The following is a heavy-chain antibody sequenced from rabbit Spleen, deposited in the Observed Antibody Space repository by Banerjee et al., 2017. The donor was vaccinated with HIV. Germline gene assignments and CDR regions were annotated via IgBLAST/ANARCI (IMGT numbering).Heavy chain of an antibody. CDR2: IYTGSSGST. D-gene: IGHD4-1*01. J-gene: IGHJ4*01. V-gene: IGHV1S45*01. Sequence: QEQLVESGGGLVKPEGSLKLSCTASGFSFSNKAVMCWVRQAPGKGLEWIACIYTGSSGSTYYASWAKGRFTISKTSSTTVTLQMTSLTAADTATYFCAREVANSGWGYCFDLWGQGTLVTVS. CDR3: AREVANSGWGYCFDL. CDR1: GFSFSNKAV.